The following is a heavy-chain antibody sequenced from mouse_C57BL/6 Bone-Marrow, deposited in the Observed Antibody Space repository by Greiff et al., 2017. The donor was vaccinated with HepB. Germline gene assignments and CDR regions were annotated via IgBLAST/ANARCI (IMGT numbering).Heavy chain of an antibody. D-gene: IGHD1-1*01. CDR1: FYSFTFYF. V-gene: IGHV1-20*01. Sequence: SLTLSFPSSFYSFTFYFINFFIHIHLNILYFILRINPYNGDTFYNQKFKGKATLTVDKSSSTAHMELRSLTSEDSAVYYCARRYYYGSSHWYFDVWGTGTTVTVSS. CDR2: INPYNGDT. J-gene: IGHJ1*03. CDR3: ARRYYYGSSHWYFDV.